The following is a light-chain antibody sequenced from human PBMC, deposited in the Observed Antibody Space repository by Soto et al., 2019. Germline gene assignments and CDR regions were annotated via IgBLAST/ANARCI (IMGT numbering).Light chain of an antibody. J-gene: IGLJ3*02. CDR3: SSYRSGSTLWV. CDR2: EVS. Sequence: QSALTQPASVSGSPGQSITISCTGTSSDVGFYNYVSWYQQHPGKAPKLMIYEVSDRPSGVSNRFSGSKSGNTASLTISGLQAEDEADYYCSSYRSGSTLWVFGGGTKLTVL. V-gene: IGLV2-14*01. CDR1: SSDVGFYNY.